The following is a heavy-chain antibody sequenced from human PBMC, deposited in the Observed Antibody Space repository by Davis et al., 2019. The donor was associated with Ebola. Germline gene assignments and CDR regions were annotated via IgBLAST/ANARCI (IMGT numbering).Heavy chain of an antibody. Sequence: KVSCKGSGDSFTGHWIGWVRQVPGKGLEWMGNIYPDDSDTRYSPSFQGQVTISVDKSINTAYLQWSSLKASDTATYYCARQESLYGYIDHWGQGTLVTVSS. CDR1: GDSFTGHW. CDR2: IYPDDSDT. V-gene: IGHV5-51*01. D-gene: IGHD3-10*01. CDR3: ARQESLYGYIDH. J-gene: IGHJ4*02.